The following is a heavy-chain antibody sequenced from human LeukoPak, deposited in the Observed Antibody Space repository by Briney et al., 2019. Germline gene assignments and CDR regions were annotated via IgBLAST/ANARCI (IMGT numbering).Heavy chain of an antibody. CDR3: AKDIDPTVIRYWFDP. CDR2: ISGSGGST. D-gene: IGHD4-11*01. J-gene: IGHJ5*02. V-gene: IGHV3-23*01. Sequence: GGSLRLSCAASGFTFSSYAMSWVRQAPGKGLEWVSAISGSGGSTYYADSVKGRFTISRDNSKNTLYLQMNSLRAEDTAVYYCAKDIDPTVIRYWFDPWGQGTLATVSS. CDR1: GFTFSSYA.